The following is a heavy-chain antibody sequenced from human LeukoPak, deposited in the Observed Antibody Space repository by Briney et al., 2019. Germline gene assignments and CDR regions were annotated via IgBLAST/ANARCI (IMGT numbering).Heavy chain of an antibody. CDR2: IIPIFGTA. D-gene: IGHD3-22*01. CDR3: RVSYYDSSGYYEPPDY. V-gene: IGHV1-69*01. J-gene: IGHJ4*02. Sequence: GSSVKVSCKASGGTFSSYAISWVRQAPGQGLEWMGGIIPIFGTANYAQKFQGRVTITADESTSTAYMELSSLRSEDTAVYYCRVSYYDSSGYYEPPDYWGQGTLVTVSS. CDR1: GGTFSSYA.